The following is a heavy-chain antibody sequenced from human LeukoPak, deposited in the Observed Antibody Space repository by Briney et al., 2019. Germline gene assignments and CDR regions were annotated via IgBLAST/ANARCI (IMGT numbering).Heavy chain of an antibody. CDR3: AKRWSDYYDSSGYTSRVDY. CDR1: GFTFSSYA. Sequence: GGSLRLSCAASGFTFSSYAMSWVRQAPGKGLEWVSAISGSGGSTYYADSVKGRFTISRDNSKNTLYLQMNSLRAEDTAVYYCAKRWSDYYDSSGYTSRVDYWGQGTLVTVSS. D-gene: IGHD3-22*01. V-gene: IGHV3-23*01. J-gene: IGHJ4*02. CDR2: ISGSGGST.